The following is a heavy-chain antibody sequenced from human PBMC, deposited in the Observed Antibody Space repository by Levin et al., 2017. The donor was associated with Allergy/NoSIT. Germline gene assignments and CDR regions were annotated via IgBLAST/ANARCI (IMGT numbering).Heavy chain of an antibody. CDR3: AKTQLPNQRWWWFDP. CDR1: GFTFSSYA. CDR2: ISGSGGST. J-gene: IGHJ5*02. Sequence: GGSLRLSCAASGFTFSSYAMSWVRQAPGKGLEWVSAISGSGGSTYYADSVKGRFTISRDNSKNTLYLQMNSLRAEDTAVYYCAKTQLPNQRWWWFDPWGQGTLVTVSS. D-gene: IGHD2-2*01. V-gene: IGHV3-23*01.